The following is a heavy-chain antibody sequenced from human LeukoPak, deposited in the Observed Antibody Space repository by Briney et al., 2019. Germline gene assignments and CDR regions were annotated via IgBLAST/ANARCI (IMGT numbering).Heavy chain of an antibody. V-gene: IGHV3-33*08. CDR1: GFTFSSYG. CDR3: ARDSGDGDYTPDMDV. D-gene: IGHD2-21*02. CDR2: IWYGGSNK. J-gene: IGHJ6*03. Sequence: GGSLRLSCAASGFTFSSYGMHWVRQAPGKGLEWVAVIWYGGSNKYYADSVKGRFTISRDNSKNTLYLQMNSLRAEDTAVYYCARDSGDGDYTPDMDVWGRGTTVIVSS.